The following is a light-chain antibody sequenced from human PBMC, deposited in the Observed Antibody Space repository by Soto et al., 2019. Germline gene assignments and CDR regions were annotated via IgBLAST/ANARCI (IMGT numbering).Light chain of an antibody. CDR3: QQYNNWPPWT. CDR1: QSVSNN. J-gene: IGKJ1*01. V-gene: IGKV3-15*01. Sequence: ELVMTQSPATLSVSPGERATLSCRASQSVSNNLAWYQQKPGQAPRLLIYGASTRATGIPARFSGSGSGTEFTLTISSLQSEDFAVYYCQQYNNWPPWTFGQGTKVDIK. CDR2: GAS.